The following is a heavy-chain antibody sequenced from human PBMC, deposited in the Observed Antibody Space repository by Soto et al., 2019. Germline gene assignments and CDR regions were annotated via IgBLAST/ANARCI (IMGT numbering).Heavy chain of an antibody. V-gene: IGHV4-30-4*01. D-gene: IGHD5-18*01. CDR1: GGSVTSDGDY. J-gene: IGHJ4*02. CDR3: ATESGSTYGYFDH. Sequence: SETLSLTCTVSGGSVTSDGDYWTWIRQSPGKGLEWIGYISNSGSTGYNPSLKTRLSMSVDRSKNQFTLRLTSVTAADTAVYFCATESGSTYGYFDHWGQGTQVTVSS. CDR2: ISNSGST.